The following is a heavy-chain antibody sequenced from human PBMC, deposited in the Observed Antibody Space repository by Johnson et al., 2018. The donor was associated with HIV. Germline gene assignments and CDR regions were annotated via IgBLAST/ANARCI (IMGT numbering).Heavy chain of an antibody. J-gene: IGHJ3*02. D-gene: IGHD3-22*01. CDR2: ISYDGGDK. Sequence: QVQLVESGGGVVQPGRSLRLSCAASGFTFSSYAMHWVRQAPAKGLEWVAIISYDGGDKDYADSVKGRFTISRDSSKNTLYLQMNSLRVEDTAVYYCARSMGYSSGYYSPYGADAFDIWGQGTMVTVSS. CDR1: GFTFSSYA. V-gene: IGHV3-30*04. CDR3: ARSMGYSSGYYSPYGADAFDI.